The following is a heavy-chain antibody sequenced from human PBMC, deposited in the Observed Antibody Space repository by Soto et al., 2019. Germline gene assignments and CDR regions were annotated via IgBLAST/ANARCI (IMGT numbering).Heavy chain of an antibody. V-gene: IGHV3-66*01. J-gene: IGHJ4*02. CDR3: ARAAWDC. D-gene: IGHD2-2*01. CDR2: IYKSGDT. CDR1: GFTVSSSY. Sequence: EVQLVESGGDLVQPGGSLRLSCAASGFTVSSSYMSWVRQAPGKGLEWVSVIYKSGDTKYADSVKGRFSISRDNSRNTVFLQMNSLRVDDTAIYYCARAAWDCWGQGTLVTV.